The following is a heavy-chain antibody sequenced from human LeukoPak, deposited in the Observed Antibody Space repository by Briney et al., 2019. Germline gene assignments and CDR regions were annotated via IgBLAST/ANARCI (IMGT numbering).Heavy chain of an antibody. J-gene: IGHJ4*02. CDR2: IYPGDSDT. V-gene: IGHV5-51*01. Sequence: GESLKISCKGSGYSFTSYWIGWVRQMPGKGLEWMGIIYPGDSDTRYSPSFQGQVTISADKSISTAYLQWSSLKASDTAMYCCARPHCSSTSCYAYFDYWGQGTLVTVSS. D-gene: IGHD2-2*01. CDR3: ARPHCSSTSCYAYFDY. CDR1: GYSFTSYW.